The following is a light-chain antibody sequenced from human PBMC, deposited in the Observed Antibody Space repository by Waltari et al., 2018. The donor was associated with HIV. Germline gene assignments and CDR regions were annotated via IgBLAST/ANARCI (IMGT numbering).Light chain of an antibody. J-gene: IGLJ2*01. CDR3: CSYAGNYTLV. CDR2: DVN. V-gene: IGLV2-11*01. Sequence: QSALTQPRSVSGSPGQSVTVSCTGTSSDVGGYNYVSWYQQHPGKAPKLMIYDVNRLASGVPVRLSGSKSGTTASLTISGLQAEDEADYYCCSYAGNYTLVFGGGTKLTVL. CDR1: SSDVGGYNY.